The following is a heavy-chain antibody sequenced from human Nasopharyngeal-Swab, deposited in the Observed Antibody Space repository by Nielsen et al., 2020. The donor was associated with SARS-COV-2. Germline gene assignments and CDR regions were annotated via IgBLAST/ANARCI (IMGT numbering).Heavy chain of an antibody. CDR3: AREYAVAGTNHRYYYGMDV. CDR1: GFTFSDYY. D-gene: IGHD6-19*01. Sequence: GSLRLSCAASGFTFSDYYMSWIRQAPGKGLEWVSYISSSGSTIYYADSVKGRFTISRANAKNSLYLQMNSLRAEDTAVYYCAREYAVAGTNHRYYYGMDVWGQGTTVTVSS. CDR2: ISSSGSTI. V-gene: IGHV3-11*04. J-gene: IGHJ6*02.